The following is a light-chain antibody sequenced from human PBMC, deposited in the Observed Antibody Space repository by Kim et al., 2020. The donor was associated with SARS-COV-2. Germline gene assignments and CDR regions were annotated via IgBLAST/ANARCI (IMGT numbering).Light chain of an antibody. V-gene: IGKV3-11*01. CDR2: VAT. Sequence: APLCETPAQNATCRCRDSQSVGTYIHRYEKEPGKVPWLLIYVATKGAPRITARFRGREFATDFTITIGHLDPADFAVYYCQQRGNFGQGTRVEIK. CDR1: QSVGTY. CDR3: QQRGN. J-gene: IGKJ5*01.